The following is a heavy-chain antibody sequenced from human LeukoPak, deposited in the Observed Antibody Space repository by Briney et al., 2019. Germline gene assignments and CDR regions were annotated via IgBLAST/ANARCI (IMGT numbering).Heavy chain of an antibody. J-gene: IGHJ4*02. CDR2: INSDGSST. D-gene: IGHD3-10*01. CDR3: ARGLLWFGELFDY. Sequence: GGSLRLSCAASGFTFSSYWMHWVRQAPGKGLVWVSRINSDGSSTSYADSVKGRLTISRDNAKNTLYLQMNSLRAEDTAVYYCARGLLWFGELFDYWGQGTLVTVSS. V-gene: IGHV3-74*01. CDR1: GFTFSSYW.